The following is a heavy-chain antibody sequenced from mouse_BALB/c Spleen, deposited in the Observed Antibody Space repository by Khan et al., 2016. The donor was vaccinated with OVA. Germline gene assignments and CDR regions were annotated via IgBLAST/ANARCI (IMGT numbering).Heavy chain of an antibody. Sequence: EVELVESGGGSVKPGGSLKLSCEVSGFTFSSYVMSWIRQTPEKRLEWVASISSSGSTYYPDSVKGRFTISRDNDRNVVYLQMRSLRSEDMAMYYCAREAYRYDEYYFDYWGQGTTLTVSS. CDR2: ISSSGST. V-gene: IGHV5-6-5*01. CDR1: GFTFSSYV. J-gene: IGHJ2*01. D-gene: IGHD2-14*01. CDR3: AREAYRYDEYYFDY.